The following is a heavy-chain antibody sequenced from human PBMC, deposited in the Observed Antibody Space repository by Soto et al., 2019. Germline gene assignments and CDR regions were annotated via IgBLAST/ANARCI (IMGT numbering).Heavy chain of an antibody. J-gene: IGHJ5*02. CDR2: IRSKANSYAT. V-gene: IGHV3-73*01. CDR1: GFTFSGSA. D-gene: IGHD2-2*02. CDR3: TSLYANGIKTGFDP. Sequence: LRLSCAASGFTFSGSAMHWVRQASGKGLEWVGRIRSKANSYATAYAASVKGRFTISRDDSKNTAYLQMNSLKTEDTAVYYCTSLYANGIKTGFDPWGQGTLVTVSS.